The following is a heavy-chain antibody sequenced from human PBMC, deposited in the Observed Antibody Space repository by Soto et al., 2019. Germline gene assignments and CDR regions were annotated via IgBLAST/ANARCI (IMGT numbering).Heavy chain of an antibody. J-gene: IGHJ6*02. D-gene: IGHD3-22*01. CDR3: AEEAYYYDSSGYLKNYGMDV. Sequence: SQTLSLTCTVSGGSISSSSYYWGWIRQPPGKGLEWIGSIYYSGSTYYNPSLKSRVTISVDTSKNQFSLKLSSVTAADTAVYYCAEEAYYYDSSGYLKNYGMDVWGQGTTVTVSS. CDR1: GGSISSSSYY. V-gene: IGHV4-39*01. CDR2: IYYSGST.